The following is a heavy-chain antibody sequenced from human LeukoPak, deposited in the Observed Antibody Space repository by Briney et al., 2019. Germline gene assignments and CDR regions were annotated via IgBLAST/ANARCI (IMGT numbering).Heavy chain of an antibody. V-gene: IGHV3-15*01. CDR1: GFTFKTYW. Sequence: GGSLRLSCAVSGFTFKTYWMTWVRQAPGKGLEWVGRIKSKTDGGTIDYAAPVKGRFTISRDDSKNTLYLQMNSLKTEDTAVYYCITAGDSSGYYYGILDYWGQGTLVTVSS. D-gene: IGHD3-22*01. J-gene: IGHJ4*02. CDR2: IKSKTDGGTI. CDR3: ITAGDSSGYYYGILDY.